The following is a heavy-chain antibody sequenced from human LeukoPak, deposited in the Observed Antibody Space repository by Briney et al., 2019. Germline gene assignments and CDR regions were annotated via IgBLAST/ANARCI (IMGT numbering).Heavy chain of an antibody. V-gene: IGHV4-59*03. CDR1: GGSISGYY. J-gene: IGHJ4*02. D-gene: IGHD6-13*01. Sequence: SETLSLTCTVSGGSISGYYWSWIRQPPGKGLEWIGYIYYTGSTNYNPSLKSRVTISVDTSKNQFSLKLSSVTAADTAVYYCAKYFAATGKSHLDHWGQGSLVTVSS. CDR2: IYYTGST. CDR3: AKYFAATGKSHLDH.